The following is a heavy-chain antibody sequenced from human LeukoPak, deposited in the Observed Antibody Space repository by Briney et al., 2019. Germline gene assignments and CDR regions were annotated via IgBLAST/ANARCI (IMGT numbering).Heavy chain of an antibody. D-gene: IGHD6-19*01. J-gene: IGHJ4*02. CDR1: RDSVSCNNGA. V-gene: IGHV6-1*01. CDR2: TYYRSKWYN. Sequence: SQTLSLTCAISRDSVSCNNGAWNWIRHSPSRGLEWLGRTYYRSKWYNDYAESMKGRITINPDTSKNQFSLQLNSVTPDDTAVYYCAIDFGNTGWYTFDYWGQGSLVTVSS. CDR3: AIDFGNTGWYTFDY.